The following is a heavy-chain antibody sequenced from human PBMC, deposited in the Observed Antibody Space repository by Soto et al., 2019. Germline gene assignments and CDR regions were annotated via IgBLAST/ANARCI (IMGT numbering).Heavy chain of an antibody. Sequence: SETLSLTCTVSGGSISSYYWSWIRQPPGKGLEWIGYIYYSGGSNYNPSLKSRVTLSLDASKKQLSLNLSSVTAADRAVYYCAVSSGTYARFDYWGQGTLVTVSS. CDR2: IYYSGGS. CDR3: AVSSGTYARFDY. D-gene: IGHD1-26*01. V-gene: IGHV4-59*01. CDR1: GGSISSYY. J-gene: IGHJ4*02.